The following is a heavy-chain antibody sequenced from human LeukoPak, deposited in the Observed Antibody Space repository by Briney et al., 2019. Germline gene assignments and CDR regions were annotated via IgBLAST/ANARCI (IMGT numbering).Heavy chain of an antibody. Sequence: GGSLRLSCAASGFTFSSSWMNWVRQAPGKGLEWVGRIRSTANGYATAYAASVKGRFTISRDDSKNTAYLQMDSLKTEDTAVYYCTGNYYGSGSYADFDYWGQGTLVTVSS. V-gene: IGHV3-73*01. CDR1: GFTFSSSW. D-gene: IGHD3-10*01. CDR2: IRSTANGYAT. CDR3: TGNYYGSGSYADFDY. J-gene: IGHJ4*02.